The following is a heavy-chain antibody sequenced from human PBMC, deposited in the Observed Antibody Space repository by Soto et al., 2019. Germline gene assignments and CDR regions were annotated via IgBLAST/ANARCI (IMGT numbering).Heavy chain of an antibody. CDR3: ARDHRHCSTTSCPYAY. V-gene: IGHV1-3*01. CDR2: VNAGNGNT. CDR1: GYTFTSHA. D-gene: IGHD2-2*01. Sequence: QVQRVQSGAEVKKPGASVKVSCKASGYTFTSHAIHWVRQAPGQRLEWMGWVNAGNGNTKYLQKFQGRVTITRDTSASTAYMELSSLRSQDTAVYYCARDHRHCSTTSCPYAYWGQGTLVTVSP. J-gene: IGHJ4*02.